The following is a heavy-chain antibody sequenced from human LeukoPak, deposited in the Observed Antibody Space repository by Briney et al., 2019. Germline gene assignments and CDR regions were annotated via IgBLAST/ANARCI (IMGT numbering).Heavy chain of an antibody. D-gene: IGHD6-13*01. CDR2: ISWDGGST. Sequence: PGGSLRLSCAASGFTFDDYTMHWVRQAPGKGLEWVSLISWDGGSTYYADSVKGRFTISRDNSKNTLYLQMNSLRAEDTAVYYCAKDFFYEVSSWYLLCGDYWGQGTLVTVSS. J-gene: IGHJ4*02. CDR1: GFTFDDYT. V-gene: IGHV3-43*01. CDR3: AKDFFYEVSSWYLLCGDY.